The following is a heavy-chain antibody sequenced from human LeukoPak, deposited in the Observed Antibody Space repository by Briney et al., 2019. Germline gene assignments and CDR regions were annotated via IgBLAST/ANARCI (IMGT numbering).Heavy chain of an antibody. CDR3: ARDAVENWSGYYSTDAFDI. CDR1: GGTFNSYA. Sequence: ASVKVSCKASGGTFNSYAISWVRQAPGQGLEWTGGIVPLFGTANYAQKFQGRVTITADKSTNTAYMGLSSLRSEDTAVYYCARDAVENWSGYYSTDAFDIWGQGTMVTVSS. D-gene: IGHD3-3*01. J-gene: IGHJ3*02. V-gene: IGHV1-69*06. CDR2: IVPLFGTA.